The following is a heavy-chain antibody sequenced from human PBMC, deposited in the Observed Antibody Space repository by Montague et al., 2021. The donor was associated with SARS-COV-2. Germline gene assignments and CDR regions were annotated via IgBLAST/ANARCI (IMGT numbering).Heavy chain of an antibody. CDR2: IYSSGST. D-gene: IGHD2-2*01. V-gene: IGHV4-59*13. CDR1: GGSISGYY. J-gene: IGHJ6*02. CDR3: ARDSLVASYYYGVDV. Sequence: SETLSLTCTVSGGSISGYYWNWIRQPPGKGLEWIGNIYSSGSTNYNPSLKSRVTMSVDTSKNQLSLNLSSMTAADTAVYYCARDSLVASYYYGVDVWGQGTTVTVAS.